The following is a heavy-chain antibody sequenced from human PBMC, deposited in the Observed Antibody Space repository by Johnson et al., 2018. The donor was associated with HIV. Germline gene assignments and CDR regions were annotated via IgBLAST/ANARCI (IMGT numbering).Heavy chain of an antibody. D-gene: IGHD6-13*01. V-gene: IGHV3-30-3*01. CDR2: ISYDGSNK. CDR1: GFTFSSYA. J-gene: IGHJ3*02. CDR3: AKVGIAAAEGAFDI. Sequence: QVQLVESGGGVVQPGGSLRLSCAASGFTFSSYAMHWVRQAPGKGLEWVAVISYDGSNKYYADSVKGRFTISRDNSKNTLYLQMNSLRAEDTAVYYCAKVGIAAAEGAFDIWGQGTMVTVSS.